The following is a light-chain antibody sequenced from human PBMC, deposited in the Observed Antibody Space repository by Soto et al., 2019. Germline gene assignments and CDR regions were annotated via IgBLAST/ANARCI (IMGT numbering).Light chain of an antibody. CDR2: GAS. V-gene: IGKV3-15*01. CDR1: QSVSSN. J-gene: IGKJ5*01. Sequence: ERVMTQSPSTLSVSPGERATLSCRASQSVSSNLAWYQQKPGQAPRLLIYGASTRATGIPARFSGSGSGTDFTLTISSLEPEDFAVYYCQQRAGSSTFGQGTRLEI. CDR3: QQRAGSST.